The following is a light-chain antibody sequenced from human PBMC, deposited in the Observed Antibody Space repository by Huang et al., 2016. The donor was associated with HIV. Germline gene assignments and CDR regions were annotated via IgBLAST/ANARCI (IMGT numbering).Light chain of an antibody. Sequence: EIVLTQSPATLSLSAGERATLSCRASQSVTSYLVWYQQKPGKTHRLLISDASDRAAGIPTRFIGSGYGTDFTLTINSLEPEDSAVYYCQQRTTWPLSFGGGTKVEIK. J-gene: IGKJ4*01. CDR1: QSVTSY. V-gene: IGKV3-11*01. CDR3: QQRTTWPLS. CDR2: DAS.